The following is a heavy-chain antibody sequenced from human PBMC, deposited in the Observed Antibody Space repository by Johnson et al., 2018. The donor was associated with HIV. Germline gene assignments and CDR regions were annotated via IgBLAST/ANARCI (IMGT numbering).Heavy chain of an antibody. J-gene: IGHJ3*02. Sequence: VQLVESGGGVVRPGGSLRLSCAASGFTFNDYGMSWVRQSPGKGLEWVSGINWNGGSTHYADSVKGRFNISRDNAKNSLYLQMNSLRADDTALYYCARAFGAGGYSSSWYLGLGCFDIWGQGTMVTVSS. D-gene: IGHD6-13*01. CDR1: GFTFNDYG. CDR2: INWNGGST. V-gene: IGHV3-20*04. CDR3: ARAFGAGGYSSSWYLGLGCFDI.